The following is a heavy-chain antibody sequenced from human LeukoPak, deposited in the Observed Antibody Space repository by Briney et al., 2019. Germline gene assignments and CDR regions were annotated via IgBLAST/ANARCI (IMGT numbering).Heavy chain of an antibody. CDR2: INHSGST. V-gene: IGHV4-34*01. Sequence: SETLSLTCAVYGGSFSGYYWSWIRQPPGKGLEWIGEINHSGSTNYNPSLKSRVTISVDTSKNQFSLKLSSVTGADTAVYYCARVAAAGLAGWFDPWGQGTLVTVSS. J-gene: IGHJ5*02. CDR3: ARVAAAGLAGWFDP. CDR1: GGSFSGYY. D-gene: IGHD6-13*01.